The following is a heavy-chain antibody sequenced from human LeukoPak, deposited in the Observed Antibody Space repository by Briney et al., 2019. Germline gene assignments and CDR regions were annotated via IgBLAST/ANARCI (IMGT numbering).Heavy chain of an antibody. D-gene: IGHD3-10*01. CDR3: ARENVKVLYGMDV. V-gene: IGHV3-66*01. CDR2: IYSGGST. J-gene: IGHJ6*02. Sequence: PGGSLRLSCAASGFTVSSNYVSWVRQAPGKGLEWVSVIYSGGSTYYADSVKGRFTISRDNSKNTLYLQMNSLRAEDTAVYYCARENVKVLYGMDVWGQGTTVTVSS. CDR1: GFTVSSNY.